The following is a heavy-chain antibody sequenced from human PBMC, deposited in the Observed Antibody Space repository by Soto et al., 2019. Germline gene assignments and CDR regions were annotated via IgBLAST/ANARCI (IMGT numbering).Heavy chain of an antibody. J-gene: IGHJ4*02. D-gene: IGHD3-22*01. V-gene: IGHV3-30*03. CDR2: IIYDGSNK. CDR1: GFIFRNYG. CDR3: ARGTYYYDSSGYYGY. Sequence: GGSRRLSCAASGFIFRNYGMHWVRQAPGKGLEWLGVIIYDGSNKYYADSVKGRFTISRDNSKNTLYLQMNSLRAEDTAVYYCARGTYYYDSSGYYGYWGQGTLVTVSS.